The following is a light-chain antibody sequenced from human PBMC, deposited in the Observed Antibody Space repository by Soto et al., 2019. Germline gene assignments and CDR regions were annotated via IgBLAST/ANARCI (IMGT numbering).Light chain of an antibody. CDR3: QQYNNWPPLT. Sequence: EIVMTQSPATLPVSPGDRATLACRASQSVSSSLAWSQQIPGQAPRLLIYDASTRATGIPARFGGSGSGTEFTLTISSLQSEDFAVYYCQQYNNWPPLTFGGGTKVELK. V-gene: IGKV3-15*01. J-gene: IGKJ4*01. CDR1: QSVSSS. CDR2: DAS.